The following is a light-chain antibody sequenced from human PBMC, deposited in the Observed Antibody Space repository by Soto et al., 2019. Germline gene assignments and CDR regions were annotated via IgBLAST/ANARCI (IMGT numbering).Light chain of an antibody. V-gene: IGKV1-5*01. CDR1: QSSSYY. CDR3: QQYNTYPLT. J-gene: IGKJ1*01. CDR2: HAS. Sequence: DIQMTQSPSTLSASVGYRFTITWRATQSSSYYLAWYQQTPGKAPRVLIYHASNLEVGVPSRCSGSGAGTEFSLTISSLQPGDFGTYYCQQYNTYPLTFGQGTKVDIK.